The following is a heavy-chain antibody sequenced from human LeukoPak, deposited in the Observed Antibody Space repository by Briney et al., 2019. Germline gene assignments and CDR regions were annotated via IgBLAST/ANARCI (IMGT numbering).Heavy chain of an antibody. CDR1: GGSISSGSYC. CDR3: ARDAGYYYDSSGYSITAEYFQH. Sequence: SETLSLTCTVSGGSISSGSYCWSWIRQPAGKGLEWIGRIYTSGSTNYNPSLKSRVTISVDTSKNQFSLKLSSVTAADAAVYYCARDAGYYYDSSGYSITAEYFQHWGQGTLVTVSS. J-gene: IGHJ1*01. CDR2: IYTSGST. V-gene: IGHV4-61*02. D-gene: IGHD3-22*01.